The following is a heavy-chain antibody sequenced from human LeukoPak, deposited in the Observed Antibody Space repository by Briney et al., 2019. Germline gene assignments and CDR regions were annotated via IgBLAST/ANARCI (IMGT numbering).Heavy chain of an antibody. Sequence: GGSLRLSCAASGFTFSSYGMHWVRQAPGKGLEWVAVIWYDGSNKYYADSVKGRFTISRDNSKNTLYLQMNSLRAEDTAVYYCAREGGFWSGYYNVNFDYWGQGTLVTVSS. CDR2: IWYDGSNK. D-gene: IGHD3-3*01. CDR3: AREGGFWSGYYNVNFDY. CDR1: GFTFSSYG. J-gene: IGHJ4*02. V-gene: IGHV3-33*01.